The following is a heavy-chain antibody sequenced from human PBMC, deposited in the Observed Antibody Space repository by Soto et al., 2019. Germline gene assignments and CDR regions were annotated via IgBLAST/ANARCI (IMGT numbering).Heavy chain of an antibody. V-gene: IGHV4-30-2*01. CDR3: ASTSGNYDAFDI. D-gene: IGHD4-4*01. Sequence: SETLSLTCAVSGGSISSGGYSWSWIRQPPGKGLEWIGYIYHSGSTYYNPSLKSRVTISVDRSKNQFSLKLSSVTAADTAVYYCASTSGNYDAFDIWGQGKMVTVSS. CDR1: GGSISSGGYS. J-gene: IGHJ3*02. CDR2: IYHSGST.